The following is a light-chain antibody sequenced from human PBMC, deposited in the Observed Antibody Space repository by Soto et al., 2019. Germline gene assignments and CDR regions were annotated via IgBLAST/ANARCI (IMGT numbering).Light chain of an antibody. V-gene: IGKV1-33*01. CDR1: EDISKY. CDR2: EAS. CDR3: QQYTDLFS. J-gene: IGKJ3*01. Sequence: DIQMTQSPSSLSASLGDRVTITCQASEDISKYLSWYQVKAGKAPKLLMYEASTLATGVPSRFSGSRSGTDFTLTISSLQPEDIATYYCQQYTDLFSFGPGTKVDIK.